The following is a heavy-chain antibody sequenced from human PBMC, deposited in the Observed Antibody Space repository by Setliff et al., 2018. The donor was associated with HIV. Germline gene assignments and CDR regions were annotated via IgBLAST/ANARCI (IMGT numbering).Heavy chain of an antibody. Sequence: GGSLRLSCVTSGIKFDDHGMHWFRQAPGKGLEWLSGINWNRFYEGYADSVRGRFTISRDNAKNSLYLQMDSLRSDDTAMYFCTKDGSLSGRYFYYMDVWGQGTKVTVSS. CDR1: GIKFDDHG. CDR3: TKDGSLSGRYFYYMDV. CDR2: INWNRFYE. V-gene: IGHV3-9*01. J-gene: IGHJ6*03.